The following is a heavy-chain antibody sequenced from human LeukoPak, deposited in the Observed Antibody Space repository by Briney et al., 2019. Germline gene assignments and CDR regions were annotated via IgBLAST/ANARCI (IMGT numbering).Heavy chain of an antibody. CDR2: ISDSGGST. D-gene: IGHD3-10*01. J-gene: IGHJ6*02. CDR1: GLTFINYA. V-gene: IGHV3-23*01. Sequence: GGSLRLSCAASGLTFINYAMNWVRQAPGKGLEWVSVISDSGGSTPYADSVKGRFTVSRDNSKNTLYLQMNSLRVEDTAVYYCAKSGMIRGAMDVWGQGTTVTVSS. CDR3: AKSGMIRGAMDV.